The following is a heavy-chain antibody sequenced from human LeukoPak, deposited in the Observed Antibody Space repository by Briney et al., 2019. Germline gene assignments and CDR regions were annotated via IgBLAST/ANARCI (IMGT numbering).Heavy chain of an antibody. CDR3: ARDQGSGWFGPNAFDI. CDR1: GFTFSNYW. CDR2: IKTDGSEK. D-gene: IGHD3-10*01. V-gene: IGHV3-7*01. J-gene: IGHJ3*02. Sequence: GGSLRLSCEGSGFTFSNYWMGWVRQAPGKGLQWVANIKTDGSEKYYVDSVKGRFTISRDNAKNSLYLQMNSLRAEDTAVYYCARDQGSGWFGPNAFDIWGQGTMVTVSS.